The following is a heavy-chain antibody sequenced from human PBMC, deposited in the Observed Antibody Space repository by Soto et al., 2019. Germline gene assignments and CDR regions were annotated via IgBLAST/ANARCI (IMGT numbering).Heavy chain of an antibody. Sequence: SETLSLTCSVSGGSISSGGYYWSWIRQHPGKGLEWIAYIYYSGSTYYNPSLKSRVTISVDTSKNQFSLKLSSVTAADTALYFCARHDNMTLGSQYLDSWGPGTLVTVSS. J-gene: IGHJ4*02. CDR1: GGSISSGGYY. CDR3: ARHDNMTLGSQYLDS. V-gene: IGHV4-31*03. CDR2: IYYSGST. D-gene: IGHD1-1*01.